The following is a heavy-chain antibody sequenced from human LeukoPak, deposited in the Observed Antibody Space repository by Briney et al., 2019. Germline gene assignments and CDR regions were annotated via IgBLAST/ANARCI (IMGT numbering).Heavy chain of an antibody. V-gene: IGHV3-48*01. CDR2: ISISSGTI. CDR1: GFTFSSYS. CDR3: ARGPPLFDP. J-gene: IGHJ5*02. Sequence: PGGSLRLSCAASGFTFSSYSMNWVRQAPGEGLEWVSYISISSGTIYYADSVKGRFTISRDNAKNSLYLQMKSLRAEDTAVYYCARGPPLFDPWGQGTLVTVSS.